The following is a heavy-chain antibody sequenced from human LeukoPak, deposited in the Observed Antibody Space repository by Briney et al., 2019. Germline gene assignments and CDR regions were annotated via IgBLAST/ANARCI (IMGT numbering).Heavy chain of an antibody. CDR1: GFTFSSYA. Sequence: GGSLRLSCAASGFTFSSYAMSWVRQAPGKGLEWVSAISGSGGSTYYADSVKGRFTISRDNSKNTLYLQMNSLRAEDTAVYYCAKGFGYCSSTSCYNPHYYYYYGMDVWGQGTTVTVSS. CDR3: AKGFGYCSSTSCYNPHYYYYYGMDV. CDR2: ISGSGGST. V-gene: IGHV3-23*01. J-gene: IGHJ6*02. D-gene: IGHD2-2*02.